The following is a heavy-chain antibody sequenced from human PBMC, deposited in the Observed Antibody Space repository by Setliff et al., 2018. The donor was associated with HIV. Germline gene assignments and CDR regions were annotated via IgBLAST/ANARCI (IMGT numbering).Heavy chain of an antibody. J-gene: IGHJ4*02. D-gene: IGHD3-22*01. CDR2: INWNGAST. V-gene: IGHV3-20*04. CDR1: GFTVSTYY. CDR3: ANDNYDSSGYRRYFDY. Sequence: PGESLKISCAASGFTVSTYYMSWVRQAPGKGLEWVSGINWNGASTGYADSVKGRFTISRDNAKNTLYLQMNSLRAEDTAVYYCANDNYDSSGYRRYFDYWGQGTLVTVSS.